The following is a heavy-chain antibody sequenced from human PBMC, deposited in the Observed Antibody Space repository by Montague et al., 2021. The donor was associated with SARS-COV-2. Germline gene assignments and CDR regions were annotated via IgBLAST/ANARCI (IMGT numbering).Heavy chain of an antibody. CDR1: GFSLSTSGMC. CDR3: ARYYYDSSGYYYFDY. J-gene: IGHJ4*02. D-gene: IGHD3-22*01. V-gene: IGHV2-70*01. CDR2: LDWDDDK. Sequence: PALVKPTQTLTLTCTFSGFSLSTSGMCVSWIRQPPGKALEWLALLDWDDDKYYSTSLKTRLTISKDTSKNQVVLTMTNMDPVDTATYYCARYYYDSSGYYYFDYWGQGTLVTVSS.